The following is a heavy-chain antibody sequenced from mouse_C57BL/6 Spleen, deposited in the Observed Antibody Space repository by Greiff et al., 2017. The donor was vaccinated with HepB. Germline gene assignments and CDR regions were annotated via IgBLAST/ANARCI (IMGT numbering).Heavy chain of an antibody. V-gene: IGHV1-82*01. CDR1: GYAFSSSW. D-gene: IGHD2-5*01. CDR3: ARSAYSNYDY. J-gene: IGHJ2*01. CDR2: IYPGDGDT. Sequence: QVQLKQSGPELVKPGASVKISCKASGYAFSSSWMNWVKQRPGKGLEWIGRIYPGDGDTNYNGKFKGKATLTADKSSSTAYMQLSSLTSEDSAVYFCARSAYSNYDYWGQGTTLTVSS.